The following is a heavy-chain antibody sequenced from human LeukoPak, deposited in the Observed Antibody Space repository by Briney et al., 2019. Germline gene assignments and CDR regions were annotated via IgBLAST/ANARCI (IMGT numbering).Heavy chain of an antibody. V-gene: IGHV1-69*13. CDR3: ARCEVGYCSSTSCYDWFDP. CDR2: IIPIFGTA. CDR1: GGTFSSYA. Sequence: SVEVSCKASGGTFSSYAIGWVRQAPGQGLEWMGGIIPIFGTANYAQKFQGRVTITADESTSTAYMELSSLRSEDTAVYYCARCEVGYCSSTSCYDWFDPWGQGTLVTVSS. D-gene: IGHD2-2*01. J-gene: IGHJ5*02.